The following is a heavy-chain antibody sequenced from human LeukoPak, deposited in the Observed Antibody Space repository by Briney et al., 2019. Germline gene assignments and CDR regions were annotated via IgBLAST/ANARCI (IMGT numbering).Heavy chain of an antibody. CDR3: AREYSSSSADYFDY. CDR1: GGSISSGDYY. CDR2: IYYSGST. Sequence: SETLSLTCTVSGGSISSGDYYWSWIRQPPGKGLEWIGYIYYSGSTYYNPSLKSRVTISVDTSKNQFSLKLSSVTAADTAVYYCAREYSSSSADYFDYWGQGSLVTVSS. V-gene: IGHV4-30-4*01. D-gene: IGHD6-6*01. J-gene: IGHJ4*02.